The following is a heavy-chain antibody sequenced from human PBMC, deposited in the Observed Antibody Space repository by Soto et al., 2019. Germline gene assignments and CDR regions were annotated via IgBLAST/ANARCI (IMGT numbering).Heavy chain of an antibody. Sequence: ASVKVSCKASGYTFTSYAMHWVRQAPGQRLEWMGWINAGNGNTKYSQKFQGRVTITRDTSASTAYMELSSLRSEDTAVYYCARDIYDFWSGYWSHYYYGMDVWGQGTTVTVSS. D-gene: IGHD3-3*01. CDR1: GYTFTSYA. J-gene: IGHJ6*02. CDR2: INAGNGNT. V-gene: IGHV1-3*01. CDR3: ARDIYDFWSGYWSHYYYGMDV.